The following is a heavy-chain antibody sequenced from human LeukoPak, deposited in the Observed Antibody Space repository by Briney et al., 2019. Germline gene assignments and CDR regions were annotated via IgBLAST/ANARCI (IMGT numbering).Heavy chain of an antibody. V-gene: IGHV4-39*07. CDR3: ARVKGYSYGQGYNWFDP. J-gene: IGHJ5*02. CDR2: IYYSGST. D-gene: IGHD5-18*01. CDR1: GGSISSSSYY. Sequence: TSETLSLTCTVSGGSISSSSYYWGWIRQPPGKGLEWIGSIYYSGSTYYNPSLKSRVTISVDTSKNQFSLKLSSVTAADTAVYYCARVKGYSYGQGYNWFDPWGQGTLVTVSS.